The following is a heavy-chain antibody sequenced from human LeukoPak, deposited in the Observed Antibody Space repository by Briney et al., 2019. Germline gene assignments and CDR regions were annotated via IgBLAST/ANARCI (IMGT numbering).Heavy chain of an antibody. CDR2: LSCSSGTI. V-gene: IGHV3-48*01. J-gene: IGHJ6*03. Sequence: GGSLRLSCAASGFTFSTYSMNWVRQAPGKGPEWVSYLSCSSGTIYYADSVKGRFTISRDNAKNSLYLQMNSLRAEDTAVYYCARGPELGVLYYMDVWGKGTTVTVSS. CDR1: GFTFSTYS. CDR3: ARGPELGVLYYMDV. D-gene: IGHD3-16*01.